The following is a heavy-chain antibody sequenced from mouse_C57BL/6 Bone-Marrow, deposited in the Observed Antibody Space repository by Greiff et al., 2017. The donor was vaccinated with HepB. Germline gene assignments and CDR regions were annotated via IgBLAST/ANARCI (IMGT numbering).Heavy chain of an antibody. CDR3: ARRVTGAWYFDV. V-gene: IGHV1-19*01. D-gene: IGHD4-1*01. CDR1: GYTFTDYY. Sequence: VQLKQSGPVLVKPGASVKMSCKASGYTFTDYYMNWVKQSHGKSLEWIGVINPYNGGTSYNQKFKGKATLTVDKSSSTAYMELNSLTSEDSAVYYCARRVTGAWYFDVWGTGTTVTVSS. CDR2: INPYNGGT. J-gene: IGHJ1*03.